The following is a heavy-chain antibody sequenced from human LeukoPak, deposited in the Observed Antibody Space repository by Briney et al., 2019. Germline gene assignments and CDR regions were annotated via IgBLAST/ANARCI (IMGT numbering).Heavy chain of an antibody. CDR2: IAYDGSNE. CDR1: GFTFSSYG. J-gene: IGHJ6*02. V-gene: IGHV3-30*18. Sequence: PGGSLRLSCAASGFTFSSYGMHWVRQAPGKGLEWVAVIAYDGSNEYYADSVKGRFTISRDNSKNTLYLQMNSLRGEDTAVYFCANQHLATFGYHRYGMDVWGQGTTVTVSS. CDR3: ANQHLATFGYHRYGMDV. D-gene: IGHD5-12*01.